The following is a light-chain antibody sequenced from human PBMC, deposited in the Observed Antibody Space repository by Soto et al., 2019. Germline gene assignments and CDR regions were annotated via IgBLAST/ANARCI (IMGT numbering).Light chain of an antibody. V-gene: IGKV3-20*01. CDR3: QQYGTSRA. J-gene: IGKJ1*01. CDR1: QIVSSNY. CDR2: GAS. Sequence: ENVLRQSPGTLSLSPGERATLSCRASQIVSSNYLAWYQQKTGQTPRLLIYGASSRATCIPDSFSGSWSGIDFTFTIIRLEPEDFAVYYCQQYGTSRAFGQGTKVDIK.